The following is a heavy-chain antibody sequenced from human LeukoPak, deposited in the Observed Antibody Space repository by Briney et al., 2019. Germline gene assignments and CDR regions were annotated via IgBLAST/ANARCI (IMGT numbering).Heavy chain of an antibody. CDR2: ISAYNGNT. D-gene: IGHD3-22*01. V-gene: IGHV1-18*04. J-gene: IGHJ4*02. CDR1: GYTFTGYY. Sequence: ASVKVSCKASGYTFTGYYMHWVRQAPGQGLEWMGWISAYNGNTNYAQKLQGRVTMTTDTSTSTAYMELRSLRSDDTAVYYCARDREFQYYDSSGSTDYWGQGTLVTVSS. CDR3: ARDREFQYYDSSGSTDY.